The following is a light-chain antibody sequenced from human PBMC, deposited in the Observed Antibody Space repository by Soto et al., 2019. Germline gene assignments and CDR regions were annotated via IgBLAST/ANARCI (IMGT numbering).Light chain of an antibody. V-gene: IGKV1-5*03. CDR3: RQYTTYPIT. CDR1: QSVNRR. J-gene: IGKJ5*01. CDR2: EAT. Sequence: DIQMTQSPSTLSASVGDRVTITCRASQSVNRRLAWYQQKPGKAPKSLIYEATTLESGVPSRFSASGFGTEFTLTISSLQPDDSATYYCRQYTTYPITFGQGTRLEIK.